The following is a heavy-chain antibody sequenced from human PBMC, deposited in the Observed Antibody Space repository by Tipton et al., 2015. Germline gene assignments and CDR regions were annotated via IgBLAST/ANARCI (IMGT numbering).Heavy chain of an antibody. CDR1: GFTLGAFG. Sequence: SLRLSCTASGFTLGAFGIHWVRQAPGKGLEWVAGIWFDGNRKYYADSVQGRFTISRDNSTNMSYLQMNSLRVDDTAVYFCARDVIFVVRGRARFMDVWGQGTTVIVSS. D-gene: IGHD3-10*01. V-gene: IGHV3-33*01. CDR3: ARDVIFVVRGRARFMDV. CDR2: IWFDGNRK. J-gene: IGHJ6*02.